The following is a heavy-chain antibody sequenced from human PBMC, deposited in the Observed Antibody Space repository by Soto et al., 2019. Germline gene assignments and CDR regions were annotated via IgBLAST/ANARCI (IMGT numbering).Heavy chain of an antibody. V-gene: IGHV3-74*01. J-gene: IGHJ4*01. CDR3: ARGPRVRSPGTGGH. Sequence: GGSLRLSCAVSGFTFSAYCMHWVRQVPGKGLSWVARIRYDGSTATYADSVKGRFIISRDNAKNSLYLEMNTLRADDSALYYCARGPRVRSPGTGGHWGRGTLVTVSS. CDR1: GFTFSAYC. D-gene: IGHD3-10*01. CDR2: IRYDGSTA.